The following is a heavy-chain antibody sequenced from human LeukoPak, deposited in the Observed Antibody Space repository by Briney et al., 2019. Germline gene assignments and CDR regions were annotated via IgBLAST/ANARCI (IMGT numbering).Heavy chain of an antibody. J-gene: IGHJ2*01. D-gene: IGHD3-22*01. V-gene: IGHV1-46*01. Sequence: GASVKVSCKASGYTFTSYYMHWVRQAPGQGLEWMGIINPSGGSTSYAQKFQGRVTMTRDTSTSTVYMELSSLRSEDTAVYYCARDAEDTMIVVSRQGYFDPWGRGTLVTVSS. CDR1: GYTFTSYY. CDR2: INPSGGST. CDR3: ARDAEDTMIVVSRQGYFDP.